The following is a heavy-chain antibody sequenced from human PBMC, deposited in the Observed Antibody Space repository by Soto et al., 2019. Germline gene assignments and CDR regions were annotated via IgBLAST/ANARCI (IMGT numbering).Heavy chain of an antibody. D-gene: IGHD6-13*01. Sequence: GGSLILSCAASGFTFSSYWMSWVRQAPGKGLEWVANIKQDGSEKYYVDSVKGRFTISRDNAKNSLYLQMNSLRAEDTAVYYCATQSSIADPPVIAEAGHFDYWGQGT. CDR1: GFTFSSYW. CDR3: ATQSSIADPPVIAEAGHFDY. CDR2: IKQDGSEK. V-gene: IGHV3-7*01. J-gene: IGHJ4*02.